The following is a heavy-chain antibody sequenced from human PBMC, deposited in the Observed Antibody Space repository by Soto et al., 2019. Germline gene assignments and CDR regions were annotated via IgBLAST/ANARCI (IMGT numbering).Heavy chain of an antibody. D-gene: IGHD5-12*01. CDR1: GDSVSSNSAA. J-gene: IGHJ3*02. V-gene: IGHV6-1*01. Sequence: SQTLSLTCAISGDSVSSNSAAWNWIRQSPSRGLEWLGRTYYRSKWYNDYAVSVKSRITINPDPSKNQFSLPLNSVTPEDTAVYYCAREWVYSGYDDAFDIWGQGTMVTVSS. CDR2: TYYRSKWYN. CDR3: AREWVYSGYDDAFDI.